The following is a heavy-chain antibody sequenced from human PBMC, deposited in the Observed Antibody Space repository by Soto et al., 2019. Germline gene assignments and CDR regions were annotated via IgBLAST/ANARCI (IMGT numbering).Heavy chain of an antibody. D-gene: IGHD3-10*01. Sequence: PSETLSLTCAVSGGSISSGGYSWSWLRQPPGKGLEWIGYIFHSGSTYYNPSLKSRVTISVDGSKNHFSLELSSVTAADTAVYYCARLVLLWFGELLYSPYYYYGMDVWGQGTTVTVSS. CDR3: ARLVLLWFGELLYSPYYYYGMDV. J-gene: IGHJ6*02. CDR1: GGSISSGGYS. CDR2: IFHSGST. V-gene: IGHV4-30-2*01.